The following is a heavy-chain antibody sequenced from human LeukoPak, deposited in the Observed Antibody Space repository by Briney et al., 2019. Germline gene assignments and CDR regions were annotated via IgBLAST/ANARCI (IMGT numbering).Heavy chain of an antibody. CDR2: IYSSGNT. D-gene: IGHD5-12*01. Sequence: SETLSLTCAVYGGSFSGYYWGWVRQSPGKGLEWIGNIYSSGNTYYNASLKSRVTMYIDTSKNQFSLKLSSVTAADTAMYYCAKSNGYGLIDYWGQGTLVTVSS. J-gene: IGHJ4*02. CDR3: AKSNGYGLIDY. V-gene: IGHV4-34*01. CDR1: GGSFSGYY.